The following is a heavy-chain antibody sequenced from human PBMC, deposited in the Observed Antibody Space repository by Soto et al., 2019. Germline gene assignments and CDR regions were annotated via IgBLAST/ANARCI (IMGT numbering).Heavy chain of an antibody. J-gene: IGHJ6*02. Sequence: GGSLRPSSTVSGFTFGDYAMSWFRQAPGKGLEWVGFIRSKDYGETTDYAASAKGRFTISRDDSKGTAYLQMNSLKTEDTAVYYCSRDAEVLLWFGGKYYYSGMDVWGQGTPVTVSS. D-gene: IGHD3-10*01. CDR2: IRSKDYGETT. CDR1: GFTFGDYA. V-gene: IGHV3-49*03. CDR3: SRDAEVLLWFGGKYYYSGMDV.